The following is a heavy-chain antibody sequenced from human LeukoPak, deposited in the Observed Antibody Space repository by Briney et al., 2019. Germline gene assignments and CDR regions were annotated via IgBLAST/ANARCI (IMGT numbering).Heavy chain of an antibody. D-gene: IGHD5-18*01. V-gene: IGHV1-24*01. CDR3: ASYPGGYSYGNRYLDY. CDR2: FDPEGGET. J-gene: IGHJ4*02. CDR1: GYTLTELS. Sequence: ASVKVSCMVSGYTLTELSMHWVRQAPGKGLEWMGGFDPEGGETIYAQKFQGRVTMTEDTSTDTAYMELSSLRSEDTAVYYCASYPGGYSYGNRYLDYWGQGTLVTVSS.